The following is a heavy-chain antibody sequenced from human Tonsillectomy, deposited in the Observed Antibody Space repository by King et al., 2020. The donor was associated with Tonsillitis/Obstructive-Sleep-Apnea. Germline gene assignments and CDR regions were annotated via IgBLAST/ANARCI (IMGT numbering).Heavy chain of an antibody. CDR3: ASRPYYSDTSGVDY. CDR2: IYYSGST. V-gene: IGHV4-39*01. J-gene: IGHJ4*02. CDR1: GGSISSSTYY. Sequence: QLQESGPGLVKPSETLSLTCSVSGGSISSSTYYWGWIRQPPGKGREWIGSIYYSGSTYYNPSLKSRVTISVDTTKNQFSLKLSSVTAADTAVYYCASRPYYSDTSGVDYWGQGTLVTVSS. D-gene: IGHD3-22*01.